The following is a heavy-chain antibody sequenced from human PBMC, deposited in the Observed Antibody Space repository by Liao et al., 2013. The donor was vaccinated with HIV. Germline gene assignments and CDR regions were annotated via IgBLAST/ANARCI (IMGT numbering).Heavy chain of an antibody. V-gene: IGHV4-34*01. J-gene: IGHJ4*02. D-gene: IGHD3-10*01. CDR1: GGSFSGYY. Sequence: QVQLQQWGAGLLKPSETLSLTCAVYGGSFSGYYWSWIRQPPGKGLEWIGEINHSGSTNFNPSLKSRVTISVDTSKNQFSLKLSSVTAADTAVYYCARAVASFYYYGSGSYYSDYWGQGTLVTVSS. CDR3: ARAVASFYYYGSGSYYSDY. CDR2: INHSGST.